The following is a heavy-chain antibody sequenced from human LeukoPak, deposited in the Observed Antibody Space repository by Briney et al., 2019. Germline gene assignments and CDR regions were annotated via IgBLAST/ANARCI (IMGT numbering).Heavy chain of an antibody. Sequence: GGSLRLSCAASGFTFSSYGMHWVRQAPGKGLEWVAVISYDGSNKYYADSVKGRFTISRDNSKNTLYLQMNSLRAEDTAVYYCARELRGTYYYGSGSRNFDYWGQGTLVTVSS. CDR2: ISYDGSNK. CDR3: ARELRGTYYYGSGSRNFDY. D-gene: IGHD3-10*01. V-gene: IGHV3-30*05. CDR1: GFTFSSYG. J-gene: IGHJ4*02.